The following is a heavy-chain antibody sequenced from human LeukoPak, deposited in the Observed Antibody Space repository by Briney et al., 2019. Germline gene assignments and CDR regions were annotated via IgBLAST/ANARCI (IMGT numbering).Heavy chain of an antibody. CDR1: GYTFTGYY. CDR3: VTGDVVVVAAAIDY. Sequence: ASVKVSCKASGYTFTGYYMHWVRQAPGQGLEWMGWINPNSGGTNYAQKFQGRVTLTRDTSISTAYMELSRLRSDVTAVYYCVTGDVVVVAAAIDYWGQGTLVTVSS. J-gene: IGHJ4*02. V-gene: IGHV1-2*02. CDR2: INPNSGGT. D-gene: IGHD2-15*01.